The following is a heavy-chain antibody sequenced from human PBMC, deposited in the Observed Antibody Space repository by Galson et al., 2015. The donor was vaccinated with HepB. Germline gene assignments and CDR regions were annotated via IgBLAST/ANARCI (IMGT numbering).Heavy chain of an antibody. CDR1: GFTFSSYS. J-gene: IGHJ5*02. Sequence: SLRLSCAASGFTFSSYSMNWVRQAPGKGLEWVSSISSSSSYIYYADSVKGRFTISRDNAKNSLYLQMNSLRAEDTAVYYCARYCSGGSCYGSWGQGTLVTVSS. CDR2: ISSSSSYI. D-gene: IGHD2-15*01. V-gene: IGHV3-21*01. CDR3: ARYCSGGSCYGS.